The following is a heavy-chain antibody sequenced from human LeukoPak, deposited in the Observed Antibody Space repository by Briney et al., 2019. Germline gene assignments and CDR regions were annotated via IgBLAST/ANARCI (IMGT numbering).Heavy chain of an antibody. D-gene: IGHD3-3*01. V-gene: IGHV4-39*01. CDR3: ARGRDFWSGYPLFDP. CDR2: IYYTGST. Sequence: PSETLSLTCTVSDASFSSSSYYWGWLRQPPGTGLDWVGSIYYTGSTYYNPSLKSRLTISADTSKNQFSLKLTSVTAADTAMYYCARGRDFWSGYPLFDPWGQGTLVIVSS. CDR1: DASFSSSSYY. J-gene: IGHJ5*02.